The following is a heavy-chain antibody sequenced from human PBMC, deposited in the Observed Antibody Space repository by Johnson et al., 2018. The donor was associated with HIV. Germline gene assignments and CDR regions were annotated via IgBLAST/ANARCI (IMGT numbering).Heavy chain of an antibody. V-gene: IGHV3-30*02. J-gene: IGHJ3*02. CDR1: GFTFSSYG. Sequence: QVQLVESGGGVVQPGGSLRLSCAASGFTFSSYGMHWVRQAPGKGLEWVAFIRYDGSNKYYADSVKGRFTISRDDSKNTLYLQMNSLKTEDTAVYYCTTQQRADAFDIWGQGTMVTVSS. CDR3: TTQQRADAFDI. D-gene: IGHD6-13*01. CDR2: IRYDGSNK.